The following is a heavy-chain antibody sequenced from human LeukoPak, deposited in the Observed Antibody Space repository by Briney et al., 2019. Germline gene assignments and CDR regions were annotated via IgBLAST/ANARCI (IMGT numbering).Heavy chain of an antibody. D-gene: IGHD6-19*01. J-gene: IGHJ3*02. V-gene: IGHV4-34*01. CDR3: AKDISGWYGSFAFDI. CDR1: GGSFSGYY. Sequence: SETLSLTCAVYGGSFSGYYWSWIRQPPGKGLEWIGEINHSGSTNYNPSLKSRVTISVDTSKNHFSLKLSSVTAADTAVYYCAKDISGWYGSFAFDIWGQGTMVTVSS. CDR2: INHSGST.